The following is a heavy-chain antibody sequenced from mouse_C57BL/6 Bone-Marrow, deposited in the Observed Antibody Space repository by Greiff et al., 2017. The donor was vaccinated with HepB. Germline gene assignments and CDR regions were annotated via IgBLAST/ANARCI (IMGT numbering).Heavy chain of an antibody. CDR2: ISDGGSYT. J-gene: IGHJ3*01. CDR3: ARDLDYAVPFAY. CDR1: GFTFSSYA. Sequence: EVKVVESGGGLVKPGGSLKLSCAASGFTFSSYAMSWVRQTPEKRLEWVATISDGGSYTYYPDNVKGRFTISRDNAKNNLYLQMSHLKSEDTAMYYCARDLDYAVPFAYWGQGTLVTVSA. V-gene: IGHV5-4*01. D-gene: IGHD2-4*01.